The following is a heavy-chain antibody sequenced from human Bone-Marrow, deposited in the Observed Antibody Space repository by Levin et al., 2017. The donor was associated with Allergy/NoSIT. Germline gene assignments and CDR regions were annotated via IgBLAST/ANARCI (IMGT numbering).Heavy chain of an antibody. CDR3: ARATARYDFWSGYYTY. D-gene: IGHD3-3*01. J-gene: IGHJ4*02. CDR2: IYHSGST. CDR1: GYSISSGYY. V-gene: IGHV4-38-2*01. Sequence: SETLSLTCAVSGYSISSGYYWGWIRQPPGKGLEWIGSIYHSGSTYYNPSLKSRVTISVDTSKNQFSLKLSSVTAADTAVYYCARATARYDFWSGYYTYWGREPWSPSPQ.